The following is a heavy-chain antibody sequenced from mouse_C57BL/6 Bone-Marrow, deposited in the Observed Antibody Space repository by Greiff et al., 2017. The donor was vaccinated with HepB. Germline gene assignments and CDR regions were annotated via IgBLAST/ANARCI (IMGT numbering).Heavy chain of an antibody. D-gene: IGHD1-1*01. CDR2: IHPNSGST. J-gene: IGHJ3*01. V-gene: IGHV1-64*01. Sequence: QVQLQQPGAELVKPGASVKLSCKASGYTFTSYWMHWVKQRPGQGLEWIGMIHPNSGSTNYNEKFKSKATLTVDKSSSTAYMQLSSLASEDSAVYYCASYDYGSSWFAYWGQGTLVTVSA. CDR1: GYTFTSYW. CDR3: ASYDYGSSWFAY.